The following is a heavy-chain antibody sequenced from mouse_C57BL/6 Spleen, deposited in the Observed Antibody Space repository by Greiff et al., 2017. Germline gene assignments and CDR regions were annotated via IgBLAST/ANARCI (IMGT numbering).Heavy chain of an antibody. CDR2: IYPGSGNT. CDR3: ARERGDSSGLAWFAY. J-gene: IGHJ3*01. V-gene: IGHV1-66*01. D-gene: IGHD3-2*02. CDR1: GYSFTSYY. Sequence: QVQLQQSGPELVKPGASVKISCKASGYSFTSYYIHWVKQRPGQGLEWIGWIYPGSGNTKYNEKFKGKATLTADTSSSTAYMQLSSLTSEDSAVYYCARERGDSSGLAWFAYWGQGTLVTVSA.